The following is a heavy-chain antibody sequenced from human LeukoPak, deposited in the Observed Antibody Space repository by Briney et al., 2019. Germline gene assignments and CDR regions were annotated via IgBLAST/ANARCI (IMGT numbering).Heavy chain of an antibody. CDR3: ARERSSVKGVGGYFDY. CDR2: IYHSGST. Sequence: SETLSLTCTVSGYSISSGYYWGWIRQPPGKGLAWIGSIYHSGSTYYNPSLKSRVTISVDTSKNQFSLKLSSVTAADTAVYYCARERSSVKGVGGYFDYWGQGTLVTVSS. V-gene: IGHV4-38-2*02. J-gene: IGHJ4*02. CDR1: GYSISSGYY. D-gene: IGHD6-6*01.